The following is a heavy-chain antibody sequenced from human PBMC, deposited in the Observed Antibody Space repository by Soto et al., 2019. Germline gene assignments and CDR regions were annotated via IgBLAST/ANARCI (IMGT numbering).Heavy chain of an antibody. Sequence: PSETLSLTCTVSGGSISSYYWSWIRQPPGKGLEWIGYIYYSGSTNYNPSLKSRVTISVDPSKNQFSLKLSSVTAADTAVYYCARRDTAMVFFDFWGQGTLVTVSS. CDR1: GGSISSYY. V-gene: IGHV4-59*08. J-gene: IGHJ4*02. CDR3: ARRDTAMVFFDF. CDR2: IYYSGST. D-gene: IGHD5-18*01.